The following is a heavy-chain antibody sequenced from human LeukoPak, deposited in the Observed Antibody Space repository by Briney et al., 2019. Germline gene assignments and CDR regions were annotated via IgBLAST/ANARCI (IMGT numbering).Heavy chain of an antibody. Sequence: PGGPLRLSCAASGFTFNINAISWVRQAPGKGLEWVSTIGGSGDKTFYADSVKGRFTISRDNSKNMVHLQMNSLTGEDTALYYCVRRGDASSGWGDHDFWGQGALVTVSS. D-gene: IGHD6-19*01. V-gene: IGHV3-23*01. CDR2: IGGSGDKT. J-gene: IGHJ4*02. CDR3: VRRGDASSGWGDHDF. CDR1: GFTFNINA.